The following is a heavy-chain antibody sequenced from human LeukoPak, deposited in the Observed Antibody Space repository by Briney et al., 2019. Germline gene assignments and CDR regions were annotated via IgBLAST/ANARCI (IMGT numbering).Heavy chain of an antibody. V-gene: IGHV4-34*01. CDR3: ASSLAAAGTRLDYFDY. CDR1: GGSFSGYY. Sequence: PPETLSLTCAVYGGSFSGYYWSWIRQPPGKGLEWIGEINHSGSTNYNPSLKSRVTISVDTSKNQFSLKLSSVTAADTAVYYCASSLAAAGTRLDYFDYWGQGTLVTVSS. CDR2: INHSGST. D-gene: IGHD6-13*01. J-gene: IGHJ4*02.